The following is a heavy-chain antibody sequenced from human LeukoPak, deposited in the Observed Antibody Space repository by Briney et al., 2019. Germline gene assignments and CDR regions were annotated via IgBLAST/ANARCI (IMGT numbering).Heavy chain of an antibody. V-gene: IGHV3-33*01. J-gene: IGHJ4*02. CDR2: MRSDGSDI. Sequence: PGKSLRLSCEASGLTFNTYGMHCVRQAPGKGLEWVAVMRSDGSDIYYADSVKGRFTISRDNSKNTLYLQMNSLRAEDTAVYYCARDQSPKWGSGERYFDYWGQGTLVTVSS. CDR3: ARDQSPKWGSGERYFDY. D-gene: IGHD7-27*01. CDR1: GLTFNTYG.